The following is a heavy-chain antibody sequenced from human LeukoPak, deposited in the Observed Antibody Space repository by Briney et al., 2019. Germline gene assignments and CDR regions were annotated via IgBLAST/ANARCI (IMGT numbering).Heavy chain of an antibody. Sequence: WASVKVSCKASGYTFTSYGISWVRQAPGQGLEWMGGIIPIFGTANYAQKFQGRVTITADKSTSTAYMELSSLRSEDTAVYYCARVDLELRGHYYYMDVWGKGTTVTVSS. D-gene: IGHD1-7*01. CDR1: GYTFTSYG. CDR2: IIPIFGTA. V-gene: IGHV1-69*06. J-gene: IGHJ6*03. CDR3: ARVDLELRGHYYYMDV.